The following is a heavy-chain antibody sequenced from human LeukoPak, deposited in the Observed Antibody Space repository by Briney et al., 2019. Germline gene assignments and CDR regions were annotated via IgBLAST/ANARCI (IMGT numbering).Heavy chain of an antibody. J-gene: IGHJ4*02. V-gene: IGHV4-59*08. D-gene: IGHD5/OR15-5a*01. CDR1: GGSISSYY. CDR2: IYYSGST. Sequence: SETLSLTCTVSGGSISSYYWSWIRQPPGKGLEWIGYIYYSGSTNYNPPLKSRVTISVDTSKNQFSLKLSSVTAADTAVYYCARLSTIAEDYWGQGTLVTVSS. CDR3: ARLSTIAEDY.